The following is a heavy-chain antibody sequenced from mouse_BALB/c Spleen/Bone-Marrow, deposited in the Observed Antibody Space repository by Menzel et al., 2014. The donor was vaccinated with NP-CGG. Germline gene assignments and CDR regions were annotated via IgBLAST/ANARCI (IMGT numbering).Heavy chain of an antibody. CDR2: IHPNSGNT. CDR1: GYTFTSTW. D-gene: IGHD2-3*01. Sequence: QVQLQQSGSVLVRPGDSVKLSCKASGYTFTSTWIHWAKQRPGQGLEWIGEIHPNSGNTKYNEKLKGKATLTADASSSTAYVDLSSLTYEDSAVYYCTRDGVGGAMDYWGQGTSVTVSS. J-gene: IGHJ4*01. V-gene: IGHV1S130*01. CDR3: TRDGVGGAMDY.